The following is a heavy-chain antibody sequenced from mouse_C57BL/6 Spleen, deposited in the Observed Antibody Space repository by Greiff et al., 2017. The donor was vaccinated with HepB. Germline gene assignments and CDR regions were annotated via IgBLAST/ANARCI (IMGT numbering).Heavy chain of an antibody. CDR2: ILPGSGST. Sequence: VQLQQSGAELMKPGASVKLSCKATGYTFTGYWIEWVKQRPGHGLEWIGEILPGSGSTNYNEKFKGKATFPSDPSSNKAYMQLSSLTTEDSAIYDCASRYDYDVGFAYWGQGTLVTVSA. V-gene: IGHV1-9*01. J-gene: IGHJ3*01. CDR1: GYTFTGYW. CDR3: ASRYDYDVGFAY. D-gene: IGHD2-4*01.